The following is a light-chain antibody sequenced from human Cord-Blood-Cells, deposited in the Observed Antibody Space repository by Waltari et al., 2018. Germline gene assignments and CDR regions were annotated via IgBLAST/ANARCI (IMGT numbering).Light chain of an antibody. CDR2: DVS. CDR3: CSYAGSYTYV. CDR1: SSDVGGHNH. J-gene: IGLJ1*01. Sequence: QSALTRPRSVSGSPGPTVTISCTGNSSDVGGHNHVSWSQQHPGKAPKLMIYDVSKRPSGVPDRFSGSKSGNTASLTISGLQAEDEADYYCCSYAGSYTYVFGTGTKVTVL. V-gene: IGLV2-11*01.